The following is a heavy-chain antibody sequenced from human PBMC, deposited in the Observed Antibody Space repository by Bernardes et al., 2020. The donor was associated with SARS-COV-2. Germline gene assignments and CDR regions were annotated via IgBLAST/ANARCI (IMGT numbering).Heavy chain of an antibody. D-gene: IGHD1-1*01. V-gene: IGHV3-74*01. CDR2: INHDGTIT. J-gene: IGHJ4*02. CDR1: GFAFSSYV. Sequence: VGSLRLSCTASGFAFSSYVMHWVRQAPGKGLVWVSRINHDGTITNYADSVQGRFTVFRDNTKNTMYLQMNSLRAEDTAVYYCGRDVNFLFFDYWGQGSLVTVSS. CDR3: GRDVNFLFFDY.